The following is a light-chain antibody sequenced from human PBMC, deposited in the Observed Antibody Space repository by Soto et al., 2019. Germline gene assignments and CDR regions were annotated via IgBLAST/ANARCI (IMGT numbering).Light chain of an antibody. V-gene: IGLV1-44*01. CDR3: AAWDDSLNVLV. CDR1: SSNIGSKS. Sequence: QSVLTQPPSVSGTPGQRVNMCCSGSSSNIGSKSVSWYQHLPQTAPKLLIYSNNQRPSGVPGRFSGSKSGTSASLAISGLQSDDETQYYCAAWDDSLNVLVFGGGTKLTVL. CDR2: SNN. J-gene: IGLJ2*01.